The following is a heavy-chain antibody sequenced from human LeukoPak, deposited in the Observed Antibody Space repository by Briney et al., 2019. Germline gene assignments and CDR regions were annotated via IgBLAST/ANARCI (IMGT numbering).Heavy chain of an antibody. Sequence: GASVNVSCKASGYTFTSYDINWVRQATGQGLEWMGWMNPNSGNTGYAQKFQGRVTMTRDTSISTAYMELSSLRSEDTAVYYCARAMRYSGSLRTFDIWGQGTMVTVSS. CDR2: MNPNSGNT. J-gene: IGHJ3*02. D-gene: IGHD1-26*01. CDR3: ARAMRYSGSLRTFDI. CDR1: GYTFTSYD. V-gene: IGHV1-8*01.